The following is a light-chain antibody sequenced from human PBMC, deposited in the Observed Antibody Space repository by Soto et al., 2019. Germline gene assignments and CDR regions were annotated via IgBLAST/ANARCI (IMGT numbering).Light chain of an antibody. CDR2: GAS. V-gene: IGKV3-15*01. CDR3: QQYNNWWT. Sequence: EIVMTQSPATLSVSPGERATLSCRASQSVSSNLAWYQQKPGQAPRLLIYGASTRATGIPARFIGNGSGTEFTLTISSLQSEDFAVYYCQQYNNWWTFGQGTRLEI. CDR1: QSVSSN. J-gene: IGKJ5*01.